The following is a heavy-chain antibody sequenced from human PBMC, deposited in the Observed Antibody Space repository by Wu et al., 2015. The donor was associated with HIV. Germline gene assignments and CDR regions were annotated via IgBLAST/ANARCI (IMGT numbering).Heavy chain of an antibody. CDR2: VVPISGST. D-gene: IGHD5/OR15-5a*01. V-gene: IGHV1-69*13. CDR1: GYTFSNFG. J-gene: IGHJ2*01. CDR3: ATSTIVHITARRVGFRRADWYFNV. Sequence: QVQLVQSGGEVKKPGASMKVACKASGYTFSNFGIHWVRQAPGQGLEWVGGVVPISGSTHSAQRFKDKVTIRADESKTVVFLEMSGLTTEDTAVYYCATSTIVHITARRVGFRRADWYFNVWGRGTLVTVSS.